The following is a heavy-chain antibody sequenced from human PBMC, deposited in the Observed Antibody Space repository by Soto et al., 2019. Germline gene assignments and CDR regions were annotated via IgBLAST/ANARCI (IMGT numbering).Heavy chain of an antibody. CDR3: ARRYYYASGAYFDC. V-gene: IGHV5-10-1*01. D-gene: IGHD3-22*01. CDR2: IDPSDSYT. CDR1: GYSFTTYW. Sequence: GESLKISCKGSGYSFTTYWIIWVRQMPGKGLEWMGRIDPSDSYTNYSPSFEGHVTISADRSTSTAYLQWSSLKASDTAMYYCARRYYYASGAYFDCWGQGTLVTV. J-gene: IGHJ4*02.